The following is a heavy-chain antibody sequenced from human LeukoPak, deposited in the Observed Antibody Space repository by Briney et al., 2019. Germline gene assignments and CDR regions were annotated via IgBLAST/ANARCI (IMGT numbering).Heavy chain of an antibody. J-gene: IGHJ4*02. V-gene: IGHV3-30*04. CDR1: GFTFSSYA. D-gene: IGHD6-19*01. Sequence: GGSLRLSCAASGFTFSSYAMHWVRQAPGKGLEWVAVISYDGSNKYYADSVKGRFTISRDNSKNTLYLQMNSLRAEDTAVYYCARRKIYDSSGWPGGFYYWGQGTLVTVSS. CDR3: ARRKIYDSSGWPGGFYY. CDR2: ISYDGSNK.